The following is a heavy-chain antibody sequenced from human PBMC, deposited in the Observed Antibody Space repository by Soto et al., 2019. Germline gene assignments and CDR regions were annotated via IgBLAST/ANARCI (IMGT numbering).Heavy chain of an antibody. J-gene: IGHJ5*02. CDR2: IYYSGST. V-gene: IGHV4-31*03. Sequence: PSETLSLTCTVSGGSVTSGDYYWSWIRQHPGKGLEWIGYIYYSGSTYYNPSLKSRVTISVDTSKNQFSLKLSSVTAADTAVYYCARANFDWDNWFDPWGQGTLVTVSS. CDR1: GGSVTSGDYY. CDR3: ARANFDWDNWFDP. D-gene: IGHD3-9*01.